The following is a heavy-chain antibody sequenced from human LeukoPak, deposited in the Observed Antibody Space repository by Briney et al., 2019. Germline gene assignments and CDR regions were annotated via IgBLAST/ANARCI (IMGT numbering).Heavy chain of an antibody. D-gene: IGHD6-6*01. V-gene: IGHV4-4*07. CDR2: IYTSGTT. CDR3: ARLGYSSSSTGYYYYMDV. CDR1: GGSISSSY. Sequence: PSETLSLTCTVSGGSISSSYWSWIRQPAGKGLKWIGRIYTSGTTSYNPSLKSRVSISVDKSKNQLSLKLSSVTAADTAVYYCARLGYSSSSTGYYYYMDVWGKGTTVTVSS. J-gene: IGHJ6*03.